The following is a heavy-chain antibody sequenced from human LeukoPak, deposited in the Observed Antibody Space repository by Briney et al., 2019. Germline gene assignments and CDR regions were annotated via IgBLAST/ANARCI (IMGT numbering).Heavy chain of an antibody. J-gene: IGHJ4*02. CDR1: GFTFDDYA. CDR3: AREYYGSGSYLRGIPSRGY. V-gene: IGHV3-64*01. CDR2: ISSNGGST. D-gene: IGHD3-10*01. Sequence: GGSLRLSCAASGFTFDDYAMHWVRQAPGKGLEYVSAISSNGGSTYYANSVKGRFTISRDNSKNTLYLQMGSLRAEDMAVYYCAREYYGSGSYLRGIPSRGYWGQGTLVTVSS.